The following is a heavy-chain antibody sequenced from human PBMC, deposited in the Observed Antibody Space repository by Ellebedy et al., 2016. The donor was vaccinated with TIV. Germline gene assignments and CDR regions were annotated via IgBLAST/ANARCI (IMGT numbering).Heavy chain of an antibody. Sequence: ASVKVSXKASRYTFTSYYIHWVRQATGQGLEWMGWMNSNSGDTGYTQKFQGRVTMTTDTSTSTAYMELRSLRPDDTAVYYCARDPGDSVQIPVALGLDYWGQGSLVTVSS. CDR2: MNSNSGDT. CDR3: ARDPGDSVQIPVALGLDY. D-gene: IGHD2-2*01. J-gene: IGHJ4*02. CDR1: RYTFTSYY. V-gene: IGHV1-8*02.